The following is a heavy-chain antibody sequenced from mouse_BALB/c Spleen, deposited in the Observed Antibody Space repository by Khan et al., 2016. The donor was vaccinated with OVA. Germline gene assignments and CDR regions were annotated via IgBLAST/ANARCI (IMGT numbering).Heavy chain of an antibody. CDR3: TRDRIDY. J-gene: IGHJ2*01. CDR1: GYTFTTHW. CDR2: INPTSGYT. Sequence: QVQLKQSGAERAKPGASVKMSCKASGYTFTTHWMHWVKQRPGQGLEWIGYINPTSGYTDYNEKFKDRATLSADKSSSTAYMQLSSLTSEDSAVYYCTRDRIDYWGQGTTLTVSS. V-gene: IGHV1-7*01.